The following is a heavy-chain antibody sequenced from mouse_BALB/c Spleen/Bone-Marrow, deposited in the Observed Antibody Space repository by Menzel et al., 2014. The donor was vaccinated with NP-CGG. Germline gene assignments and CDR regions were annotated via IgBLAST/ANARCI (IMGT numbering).Heavy chain of an antibody. CDR3: ARDMCDGLRWYFDV. CDR1: GLTFTDYY. CDR2: IRNKANGYTT. D-gene: IGHD2-3*01. V-gene: IGHV7-3*02. Sequence: EVQVVESGGGLVQPGGSLRLSCATSGLTFTDYYMSWVRQPPGKALEWLGFIRNKANGYTTDYSASVKGRFTISRDNSQSILYLQMNTLRAEDSATYYCARDMCDGLRWYFDVWGAGTTVTVSS. J-gene: IGHJ1*01.